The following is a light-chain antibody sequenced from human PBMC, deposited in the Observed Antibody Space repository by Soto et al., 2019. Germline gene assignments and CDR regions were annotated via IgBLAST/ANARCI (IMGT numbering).Light chain of an antibody. CDR2: EVS. CDR3: SSYSISTAYL. Sequence: QSALTQPASVSGSPGQSITISCTGTSSDVGGYDYVSWYQLHPGKAPKLMVFEVSNRPSGVSYRFSGSKSGNTASLTISGLQAEDEVDYFSSSYSISTAYLFGTGTKVTVL. CDR1: SSDVGGYDY. J-gene: IGLJ1*01. V-gene: IGLV2-14*01.